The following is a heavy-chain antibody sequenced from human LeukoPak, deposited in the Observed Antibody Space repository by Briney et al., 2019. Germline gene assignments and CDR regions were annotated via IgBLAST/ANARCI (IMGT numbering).Heavy chain of an antibody. D-gene: IGHD2-2*01. CDR1: GGSISSSNW. J-gene: IGHJ3*02. Sequence: PSGTLSLTCAVSGGSISSSNWWSWVRQPPGKGLEWIGEIYHSGSTNYNPSLKSRGTISVDKSKNQFSLKLSSVTAADTAVYYCAAYCSSTSCYYAFDIWGQGTMVTVSS. CDR3: AAYCSSTSCYYAFDI. V-gene: IGHV4-4*02. CDR2: IYHSGST.